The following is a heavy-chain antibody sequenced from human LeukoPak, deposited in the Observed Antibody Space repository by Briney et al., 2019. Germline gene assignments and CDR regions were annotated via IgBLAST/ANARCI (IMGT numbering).Heavy chain of an antibody. V-gene: IGHV1-69*13. Sequence: ASVKVSCKPSGGTFGSYATSWVRQAPGQGLEWVGGIIPLFGAPLYAQKFQGRVTITADERTSTVYMDLSSLRSADTAVYYCARLGYYYDSLGHYDYWGQGTLVIVSS. CDR3: ARLGYYYDSLGHYDY. J-gene: IGHJ4*02. CDR1: GGTFGSYA. CDR2: IIPLFGAP. D-gene: IGHD3-22*01.